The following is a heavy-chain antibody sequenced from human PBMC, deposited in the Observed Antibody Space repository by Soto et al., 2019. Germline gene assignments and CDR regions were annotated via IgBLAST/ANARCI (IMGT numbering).Heavy chain of an antibody. J-gene: IGHJ3*02. V-gene: IGHV3-15*01. CDR3: TTALQYDFWSGPALGAFDI. CDR1: GFTFSNAW. D-gene: IGHD3-3*01. CDR2: IKSKTDGGTT. Sequence: SLRLSCAASGFTFSNAWMSWVRQAPGKGLEWVGRIKSKTDGGTTDYAAPVKGRFTISRDDSKNTLYLQMNSLKTEDTAVYYCTTALQYDFWSGPALGAFDIWGQGTMVTVSS.